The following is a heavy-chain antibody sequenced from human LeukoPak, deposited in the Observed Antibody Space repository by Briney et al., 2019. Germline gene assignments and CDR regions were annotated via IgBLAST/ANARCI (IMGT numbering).Heavy chain of an antibody. CDR3: AKDEQHKYYYDSSGYYGYDY. J-gene: IGHJ4*02. Sequence: GGSLRLSCAASGFTFSSYAMSWVRQAPGKGLEWVSAISGSGGNTYDTASVKGRLTISRDNSKNTLYLQMNSLRAEDTAVYYCAKDEQHKYYYDSSGYYGYDYWGQGTLVTVSS. CDR1: GFTFSSYA. D-gene: IGHD3-22*01. CDR2: ISGSGGNT. V-gene: IGHV3-23*01.